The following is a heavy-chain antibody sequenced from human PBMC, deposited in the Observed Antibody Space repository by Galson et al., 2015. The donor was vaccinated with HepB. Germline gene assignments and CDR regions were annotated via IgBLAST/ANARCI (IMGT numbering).Heavy chain of an antibody. J-gene: IGHJ6*02. V-gene: IGHV3-33*01. D-gene: IGHD3-3*01. CDR1: GFTFSSYG. Sequence: SLRLSCAASGFTFSSYGMHWVRQAPGKGLEWVAVIWYDGSNKYYADSVKGRFTISRDNSKNTLYLQMNSLRAEDTAVYYCARAPTPPLLEWLLFGNYYGMDVWGQGTTVTVSS. CDR3: ARAPTPPLLEWLLFGNYYGMDV. CDR2: IWYDGSNK.